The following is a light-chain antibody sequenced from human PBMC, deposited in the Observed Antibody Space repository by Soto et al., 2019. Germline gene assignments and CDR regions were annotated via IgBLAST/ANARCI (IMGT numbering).Light chain of an antibody. CDR2: EVR. V-gene: IGLV2-14*01. J-gene: IGLJ1*01. Sequence: QSALTQRASVSGSPGQSITISCTGTSSDVGGYNHVSWYQQHPGKAPKLMIYEVRNRPSGVSDRFSASKSGNTASLTISGLQAEDEADYYCSSYASTSSYVFGTGTKVTVL. CDR3: SSYASTSSYV. CDR1: SSDVGGYNH.